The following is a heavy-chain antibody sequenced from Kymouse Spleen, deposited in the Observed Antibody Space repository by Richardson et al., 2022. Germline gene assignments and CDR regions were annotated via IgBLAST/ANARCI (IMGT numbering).Heavy chain of an antibody. CDR2: INHSGST. D-gene: IGHD3-10*01. V-gene: IGHV4-34*01. CDR3: ARGWYYYGSGSRMDV. CDR1: GGSFSGYY. Sequence: QVQLQQWGAGLLKPSETLSLTCAVYGGSFSGYYWSWIRQPPGKGLEWIGEINHSGSTNYNPSLKSRVTISVDTSKNQFSLKLSSVTAADTAVYYCARGWYYYGSGSRMDVWGQGTTVTVSS. J-gene: IGHJ6*02.